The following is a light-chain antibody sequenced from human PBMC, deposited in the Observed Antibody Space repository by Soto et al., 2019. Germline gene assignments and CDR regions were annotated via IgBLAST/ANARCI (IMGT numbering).Light chain of an antibody. CDR2: GAS. CDR1: QSINSRY. CDR3: HQFGSAAGFA. Sequence: EIVLTQSPGTLSLSPGERATLSCRASQSINSRYLAWYQQKPGQAPRLLIYGASSRATGIPDRFSGSGSGTDFTLTISRLEPADFAVYYCHQFGSAAGFAFCPGTKVDIK. V-gene: IGKV3-20*01. J-gene: IGKJ3*01.